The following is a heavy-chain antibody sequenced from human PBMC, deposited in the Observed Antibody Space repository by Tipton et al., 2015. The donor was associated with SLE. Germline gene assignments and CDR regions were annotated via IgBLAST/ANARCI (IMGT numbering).Heavy chain of an antibody. D-gene: IGHD1-26*01. CDR1: GGSISSYY. CDR2: IYYSGST. Sequence: LRLSCTVSGGSISSYYWSWIRQPPGKGLEWIGYIYYSGSTNYNPSLKSRVTISVDTSKNQFSLKLSPVTAADTAVYYCARGGLGVSYYYYMDVWGKGTTVTVSS. CDR3: ARGGLGVSYYYYMDV. J-gene: IGHJ6*03. V-gene: IGHV4-59*01.